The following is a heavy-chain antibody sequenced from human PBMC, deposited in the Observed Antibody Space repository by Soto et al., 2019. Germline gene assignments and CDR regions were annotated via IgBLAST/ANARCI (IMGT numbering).Heavy chain of an antibody. J-gene: IGHJ6*04. V-gene: IGHV1-69*13. CDR1: GGTFSSYA. D-gene: IGHD3-10*01. CDR3: ARSITMVRRYYYYYSGLDV. Sequence: GASVDVSCKASGGTFSSYAISWVRQAPGQGLEWMGGIIPIFGTANYAQKFQGRVTITADESTSTAYMELSSLRSEDTAVYYCARSITMVRRYYYYYSGLDVWGEGTTVTVSS. CDR2: IIPIFGTA.